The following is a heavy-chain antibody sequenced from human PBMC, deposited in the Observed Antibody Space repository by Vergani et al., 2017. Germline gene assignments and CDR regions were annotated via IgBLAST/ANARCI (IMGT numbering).Heavy chain of an antibody. CDR3: ARDKIGDYDFWSGYYGRYYYYMDV. CDR2: ISSSGSTI. CDR1: GFTFSDYY. Sequence: QVQLVESGGGLVKPGGSLRLSCAASGFTFSDYYMSWIRQAPGKGLEWVSYISSSGSTIYYADSVKGRFTISRDNAKNSLYLQMNSLRAEDTAVYYCARDKIGDYDFWSGYYGRYYYYMDVWGKGTTVTVSS. J-gene: IGHJ6*03. D-gene: IGHD3-3*01. V-gene: IGHV3-11*01.